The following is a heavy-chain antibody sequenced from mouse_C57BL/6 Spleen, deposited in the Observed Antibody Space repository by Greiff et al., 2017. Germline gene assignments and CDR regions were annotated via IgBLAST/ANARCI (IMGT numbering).Heavy chain of an antibody. CDR3: ARGGNWNAMDY. CDR1: GYTFTSYW. CDR2: IYPGSGST. D-gene: IGHD2-1*01. Sequence: QVQLQQPGAELVKPGASVKMSCKASGYTFTSYWITWVKQRPGQGLEWIGDIYPGSGSTNYNEKFKSKATLTVDTSSSTAYMPLSSLTSEDSAVYYCARGGNWNAMDYWGQGTSVTVSS. V-gene: IGHV1-55*01. J-gene: IGHJ4*01.